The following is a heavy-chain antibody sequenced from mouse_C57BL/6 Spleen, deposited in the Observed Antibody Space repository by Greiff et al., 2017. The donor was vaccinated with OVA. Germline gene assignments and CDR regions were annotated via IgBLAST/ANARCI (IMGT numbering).Heavy chain of an antibody. V-gene: IGHV1-26*01. CDR1: GYTFTDYY. CDR2: INPNNGGT. CDR3: ARTRSSHYAMDY. D-gene: IGHD1-1*01. Sequence: EVQLQQSGPELVKPGASVKISCKASGYTFTDYYMNWVKQSHGKSLEWIGDINPNNGGTSYNQKFKGKATLTVDKSSSTAYMELRSLTSEDSAVYYCARTRSSHYAMDYWGQGTSVTVSS. J-gene: IGHJ4*01.